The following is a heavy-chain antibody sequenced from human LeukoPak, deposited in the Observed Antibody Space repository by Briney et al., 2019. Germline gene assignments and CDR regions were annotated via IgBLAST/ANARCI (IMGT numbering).Heavy chain of an antibody. CDR1: TDSTNTYY. V-gene: IGHV4-59*08. CDR3: ARMVIRAYCSGGGCYEHAFDI. CDR2: IYYSGST. D-gene: IGHD2-15*01. J-gene: IGHJ3*02. Sequence: SETLSLTCSVSTDSTNTYYWSWIRQPPGKGLEWIGYIYYSGSTNYNPSLKSRVTISVDTSKIQFSLKLNSVTAADTAVYYCARMVIRAYCSGGGCYEHAFDIWGQGTVVTVSS.